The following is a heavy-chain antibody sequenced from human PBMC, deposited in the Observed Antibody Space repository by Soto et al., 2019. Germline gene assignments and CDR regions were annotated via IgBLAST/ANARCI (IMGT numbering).Heavy chain of an antibody. CDR2: IYYSGST. CDR1: GGSISSYY. V-gene: IGHV4-59*01. D-gene: IGHD3-10*01. Sequence: SETLSLTCTVSGGSISSYYWSWIRQPPGKGLEWIGYIYYSGSTNYNPSLKSRVTISVDTSTNQFSLKLSSVTAADTAVYYCARAFRDYYYYYMDVWGKGTTVTVSS. CDR3: ARAFRDYYYYYMDV. J-gene: IGHJ6*03.